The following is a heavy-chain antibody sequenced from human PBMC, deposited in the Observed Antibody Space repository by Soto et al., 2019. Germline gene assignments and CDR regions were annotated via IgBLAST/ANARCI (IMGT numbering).Heavy chain of an antibody. CDR2: IYYSGST. V-gene: IGHV4-39*01. Sequence: SETLSLTCTVSGGSITSGSYYWGWIRQPPGKGLEWIGSIYYSGSTYYNPSLKSRVTISVDTSKNQFSLKLSSVTAADTAVYYCATQEVGGSYVYTFDPWGQGTLVTVSS. D-gene: IGHD1-26*01. CDR3: ATQEVGGSYVYTFDP. J-gene: IGHJ5*02. CDR1: GGSITSGSYY.